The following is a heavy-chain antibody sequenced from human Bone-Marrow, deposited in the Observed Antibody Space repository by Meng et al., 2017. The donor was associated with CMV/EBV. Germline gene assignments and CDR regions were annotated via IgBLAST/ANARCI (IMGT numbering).Heavy chain of an antibody. Sequence: SVKVSCKASGYTFTGYYMHWVRQAPGQGLEWMGGIIPIFGTANYAQKFQGRVTITTDESTSTAYMELSSLRSEDTAVYYCARARRIAAAMVWGQGTLVTVSS. D-gene: IGHD6-13*01. V-gene: IGHV1-69*05. CDR1: GYTFTGYY. CDR2: IIPIFGTA. CDR3: ARARRIAAAMV. J-gene: IGHJ4*02.